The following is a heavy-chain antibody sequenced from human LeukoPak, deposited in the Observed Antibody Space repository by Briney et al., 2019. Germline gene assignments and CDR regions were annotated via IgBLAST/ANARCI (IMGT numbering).Heavy chain of an antibody. Sequence: PSETLSLTCAVYGGSFSGYYWSWIRQPPGKGLEWIGEINHSGSTNYNPSLKSRVTISVDTPKNQFSLKLSSVTAADTAVYYCARGYSDNPVDYWGQGTLVTVSS. V-gene: IGHV4-34*01. D-gene: IGHD1-26*01. CDR3: ARGYSDNPVDY. CDR2: INHSGST. CDR1: GGSFSGYY. J-gene: IGHJ4*02.